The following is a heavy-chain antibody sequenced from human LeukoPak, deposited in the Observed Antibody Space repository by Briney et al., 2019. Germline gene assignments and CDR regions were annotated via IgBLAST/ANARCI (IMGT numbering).Heavy chain of an antibody. J-gene: IGHJ5*02. Sequence: SVKVSCKASGGTFSSYAISWVRQAPGQGLEWMGGIIPIFGTANYAQEFQGRVTITADESTSTAYMELSSLRSEDTAVYYCARAPLKIAAAGNWFDPWGQGTLVTVSS. CDR1: GGTFSSYA. CDR2: IIPIFGTA. CDR3: ARAPLKIAAAGNWFDP. V-gene: IGHV1-69*13. D-gene: IGHD6-13*01.